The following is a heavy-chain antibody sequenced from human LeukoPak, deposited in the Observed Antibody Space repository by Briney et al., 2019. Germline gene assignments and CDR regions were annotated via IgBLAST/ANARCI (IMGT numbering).Heavy chain of an antibody. CDR3: ARTYGSSGLGYFDL. CDR2: IYYSGSA. D-gene: IGHD6-13*01. Sequence: SETLSLTCTVSGGSISSYYWSWIRQPPGKGLEWIGYIYYSGSANYSPSLKSRLTISVDTSKNQFSLKLSSVTAADTAVYYCARTYGSSGLGYFDLWGRGTLVTVSS. CDR1: GGSISSYY. J-gene: IGHJ2*01. V-gene: IGHV4-59*01.